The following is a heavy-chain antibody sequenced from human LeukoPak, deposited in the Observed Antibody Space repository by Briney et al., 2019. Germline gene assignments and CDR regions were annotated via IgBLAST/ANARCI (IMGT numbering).Heavy chain of an antibody. J-gene: IGHJ1*01. CDR1: GSTFSTYA. D-gene: IGHD6-13*01. Sequence: GGSLRPSCAASGSTFSTYAMHWVRQAPGKGLEWVAVISYDGSNKYYADSVKGRFTISRDNSKNTLYLQMDSLRAEDTAVYYCARDPYTYSSSWYGYFQYWGQGTLVTVSS. CDR2: ISYDGSNK. CDR3: ARDPYTYSSSWYGYFQY. V-gene: IGHV3-30-3*01.